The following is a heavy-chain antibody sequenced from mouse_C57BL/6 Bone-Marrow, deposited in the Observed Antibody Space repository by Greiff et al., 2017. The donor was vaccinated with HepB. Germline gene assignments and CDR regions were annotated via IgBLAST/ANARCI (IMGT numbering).Heavy chain of an antibody. D-gene: IGHD1-1*01. CDR3: AREAYYYGSSPFWSYAMDY. CDR1: GYSFTDYN. Sequence: EVQGVESGPELVKPGASVKISCKASGYSFTDYNMNWVKQSNGKSLEWIGVINPNYGTTSYNQKFKGKATLTVDQSSSTAYMQLNSLTSEDSAVYYCAREAYYYGSSPFWSYAMDYWGQGTSVTVSS. V-gene: IGHV1-39*01. CDR2: INPNYGTT. J-gene: IGHJ4*01.